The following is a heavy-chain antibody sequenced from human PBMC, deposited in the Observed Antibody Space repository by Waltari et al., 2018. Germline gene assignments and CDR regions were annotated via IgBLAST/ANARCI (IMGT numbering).Heavy chain of an antibody. CDR3: ARDVI. Sequence: VQLVESGGGLVQPGGSLRLSCAASGFTFSSYGMHWVRQAPGKGLEWVDVISYDGSKKYYADYVKDRFTISRDNSKNMRYLQMNNLKLEDTAVYYWARDVIWGQGVLVTVSS. J-gene: IGHJ4*02. CDR1: GFTFSSYG. CDR2: ISYDGSKK. D-gene: IGHD2-21*01. V-gene: IGHV3-30*03.